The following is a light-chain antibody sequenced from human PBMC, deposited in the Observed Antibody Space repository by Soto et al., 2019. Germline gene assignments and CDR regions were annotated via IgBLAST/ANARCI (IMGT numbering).Light chain of an antibody. CDR2: GTS. CDR1: QSVNIN. J-gene: IGKJ4*01. CDR3: QQYNDWPPLT. Sequence: EIVMTQSPATLSVSLGERATLSCRASQSVNINLAWYQQKPGQAPRLLIYGTSTRATGVPARFSGSGSGTEFTLTISNLQSEDFAVYYCQQYNDWPPLTFGGGTKVAIK. V-gene: IGKV3-15*01.